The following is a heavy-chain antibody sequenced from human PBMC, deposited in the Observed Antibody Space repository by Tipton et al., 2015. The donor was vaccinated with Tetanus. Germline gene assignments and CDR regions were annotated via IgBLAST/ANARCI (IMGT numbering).Heavy chain of an antibody. J-gene: IGHJ4*02. D-gene: IGHD5-24*01. CDR3: AREVYREIDY. Sequence: QLVQSGAEVKKPGASVKVSCKTSGYTFTNYGITWVREAPGQGLEWVGWISPYSGHTDYAQSLQGRVSMTTDTSTNTAYLELRSLRSDDTAVYYCAREVYREIDYWGQRTLVTVSS. CDR1: GYTFTNYG. V-gene: IGHV1-18*01. CDR2: ISPYSGHT.